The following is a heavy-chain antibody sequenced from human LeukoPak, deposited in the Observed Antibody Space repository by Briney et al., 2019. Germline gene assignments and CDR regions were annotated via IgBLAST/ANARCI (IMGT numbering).Heavy chain of an antibody. V-gene: IGHV3-23*01. D-gene: IGHD6-13*01. CDR1: GFTFSSYS. Sequence: GGSLRLSCAASGFTFSSYSMNWVRQAPGRGLEWVPTISPSGTNTYYADSVEGRFTISRDNSKSTLYLQMNSLRTEDTAVYYCTKNLRTVAGQFYFDYWGQGTLVTVSS. J-gene: IGHJ4*02. CDR2: ISPSGTNT. CDR3: TKNLRTVAGQFYFDY.